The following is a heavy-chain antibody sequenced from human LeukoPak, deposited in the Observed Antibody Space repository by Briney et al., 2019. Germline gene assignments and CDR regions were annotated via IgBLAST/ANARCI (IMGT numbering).Heavy chain of an antibody. D-gene: IGHD5-24*01. CDR1: GFTFSNAW. CDR3: TTAGDGLLDY. J-gene: IGHJ4*02. Sequence: GGSLRLSCAASGFTFSNAWMSWVRQAPGKGLEWVGRIKSRTDGWTTDYAAPVKGRFTISRDDSKNTLYLQMNSLKTEDTAVYYCTTAGDGLLDYWGQGTLVTVSS. CDR2: IKSRTDGWTT. V-gene: IGHV3-15*01.